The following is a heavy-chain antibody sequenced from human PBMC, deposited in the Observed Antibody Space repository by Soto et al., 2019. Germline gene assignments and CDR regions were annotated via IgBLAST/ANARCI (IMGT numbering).Heavy chain of an antibody. CDR1: GYSFTSYW. J-gene: IGHJ6*02. CDR3: ARARATTSYYYYYGMDV. V-gene: IGHV5-10-1*01. Sequence: VESLKISGNGSGYSFTSYWISWVRQMPGKGLEWMGRIDPSDSYTNYSPSFQGHVTISADKSISTAYLQWSSLKASDTAMYYCARARATTSYYYYYGMDVWGQGTTVTVSS. CDR2: IDPSDSYT. D-gene: IGHD1-1*01.